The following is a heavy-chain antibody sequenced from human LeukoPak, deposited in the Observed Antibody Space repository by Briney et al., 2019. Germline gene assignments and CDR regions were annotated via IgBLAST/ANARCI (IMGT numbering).Heavy chain of an antibody. V-gene: IGHV1-24*01. Sequence: GASVKVSCKVSGYTLTELSMHWVRQAPGKGLEWMGGFDPEDGETIYAQKFQGRVTMTEDTSTDTAYMELSSLRSEDTAVYYCARVVSYYDSSGYFIADAFDIWGQGTMVTVSS. D-gene: IGHD3-22*01. J-gene: IGHJ3*02. CDR3: ARVVSYYDSSGYFIADAFDI. CDR1: GYTLTELS. CDR2: FDPEDGET.